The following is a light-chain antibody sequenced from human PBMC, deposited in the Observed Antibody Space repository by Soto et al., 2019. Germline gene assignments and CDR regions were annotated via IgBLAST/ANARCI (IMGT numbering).Light chain of an antibody. CDR1: QSVTTSY. J-gene: IGKJ5*01. CDR3: QHYGGSPPIT. CDR2: GAS. Sequence: IVLTQSPGTLSLSPGERATLSCRASQSVTTSYLAWYQRKPGQAPRLLIYGASSRATGIPNRFSGSGSGTDFTLTISRLEPEDCAVYYCQHYGGSPPITFGQGTRLEIK. V-gene: IGKV3-20*01.